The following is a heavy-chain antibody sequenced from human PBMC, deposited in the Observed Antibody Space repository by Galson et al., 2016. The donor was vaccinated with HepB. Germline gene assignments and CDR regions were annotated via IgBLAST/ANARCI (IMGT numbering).Heavy chain of an antibody. CDR2: INQSGRT. Sequence: ETLSLTCAVSGGSITENWWSWIRQSPEKGLEWIGEINQSGRTNYNPSLTSRVRISLDTSKRQFYLNLTSVIAADSAMYYCARAFYRPFDYWGPGTLVTVSS. CDR1: GGSITENW. CDR3: ARAFYRPFDY. V-gene: IGHV4-34*01. J-gene: IGHJ4*02. D-gene: IGHD1-14*01.